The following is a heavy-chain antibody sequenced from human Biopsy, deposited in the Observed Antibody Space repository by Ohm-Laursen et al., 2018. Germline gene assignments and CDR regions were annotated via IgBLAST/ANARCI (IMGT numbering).Heavy chain of an antibody. CDR2: IIPIFDTA. J-gene: IGHJ4*02. CDR1: GGTLSNYA. Sequence: SVKVSCNTSGGTLSNYAINWVRQAPGQGLEWMGGIIPIFDTANYAQKFQDRVTITADKSTFTAYMELSSLRSEDTAVYYCASDLLGREGYCGGRNCQIAYWGQGTLVTVSS. D-gene: IGHD2-15*01. CDR3: ASDLLGREGYCGGRNCQIAY. V-gene: IGHV1-69*06.